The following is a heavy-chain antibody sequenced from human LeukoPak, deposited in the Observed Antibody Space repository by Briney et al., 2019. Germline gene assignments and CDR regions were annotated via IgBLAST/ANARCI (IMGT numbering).Heavy chain of an antibody. D-gene: IGHD2-8*02. CDR3: ARGVVYARYYMDV. V-gene: IGHV3-43*01. CDR1: GFTFDDYT. J-gene: IGHJ6*03. Sequence: GGSLRLSCAASGFTFDDYTMHWVRQAPGKGLEWVSLISWDGGSTYYADSVKGRFTISRDNSKNSLYLQMNSLRTEDTALYYCARGVVYARYYMDVWGKGTTVTVSS. CDR2: ISWDGGST.